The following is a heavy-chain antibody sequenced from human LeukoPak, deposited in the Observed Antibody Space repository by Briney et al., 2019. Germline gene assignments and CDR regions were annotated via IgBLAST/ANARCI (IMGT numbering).Heavy chain of an antibody. CDR1: GYTFTGYH. J-gene: IGHJ4*02. Sequence: ASVTVSCKTTGYTFTGYHLHWVRQAPGQGLEWMAWIQSDSGDTYYAQKFQGRVTVTRDKFTRTSYIEVDRLSSDDTAVYYCARDLTGDLYTFFDYWGQGTLVTVSS. CDR2: IQSDSGDT. CDR3: ARDLTGDLYTFFDY. V-gene: IGHV1-2*02. D-gene: IGHD3-16*02.